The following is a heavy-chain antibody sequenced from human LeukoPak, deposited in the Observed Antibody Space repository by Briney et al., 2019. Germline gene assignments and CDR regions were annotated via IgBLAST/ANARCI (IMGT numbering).Heavy chain of an antibody. J-gene: IGHJ4*02. CDR2: ISGRGGST. CDR3: AKGGGYNFDSFFDF. CDR1: GFTFITYA. Sequence: PGGSLRLSCAASGFTFITYAMSWVRQAPGKGLEWVSTISGRGGSTYYADSVKGRFRISRDNSKNTLVLQMNSLRAEDTTVYYCAKGGGYNFDSFFDFWGQGTLVTVSS. V-gene: IGHV3-23*01. D-gene: IGHD5-24*01.